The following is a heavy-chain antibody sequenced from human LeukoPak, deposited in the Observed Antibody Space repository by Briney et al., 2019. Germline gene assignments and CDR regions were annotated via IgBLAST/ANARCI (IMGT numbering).Heavy chain of an antibody. J-gene: IGHJ4*02. CDR1: GGSFSGYY. CDR2: INHSGST. CDR3: ARLGTMVRGVISLADY. D-gene: IGHD3-10*01. Sequence: SETLSLTCAVYGGSFSGYYWSWIRQPPGKGLEWIGEINHSGSTYYNPSLKSRVTISVDTSKNQFSLKLSSVTAADTAVYYCARLGTMVRGVISLADYWGQGTLVTVSS. V-gene: IGHV4-34*01.